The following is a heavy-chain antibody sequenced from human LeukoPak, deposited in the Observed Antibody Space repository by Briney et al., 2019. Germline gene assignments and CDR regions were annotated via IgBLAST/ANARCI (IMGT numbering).Heavy chain of an antibody. CDR2: INPSGGST. J-gene: IGHJ4*02. CDR1: GYTFTTYY. V-gene: IGHV1-46*01. D-gene: IGHD4-11*01. Sequence: GASVKASCKASGYTFTTYYMHWVRQAPGQGFEWMGIINPSGGSTSYAQKLQGRVTMTTDTSTRTAYMELRSLRSDDTAVYYCARGYSNWSFDYWGQGTLVTVSS. CDR3: ARGYSNWSFDY.